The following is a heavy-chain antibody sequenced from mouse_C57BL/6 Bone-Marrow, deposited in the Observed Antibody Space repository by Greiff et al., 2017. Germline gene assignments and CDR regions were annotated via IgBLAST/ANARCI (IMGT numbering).Heavy chain of an antibody. V-gene: IGHV3-8*01. D-gene: IGHD1-1*01. Sequence: DVQLQESGPGLAKPSQTLSLTCSVTGYSITSDYWNWTRKFPGNKLEYMGYLSYSGSTYYNPSLKSRIPISRDTSKNQYYLQLNSVTTEDTATYYCARGNYYYGRSYGWYFDVWGTGTTVTVSS. CDR2: LSYSGST. CDR3: ARGNYYYGRSYGWYFDV. J-gene: IGHJ1*03. CDR1: GYSITSDY.